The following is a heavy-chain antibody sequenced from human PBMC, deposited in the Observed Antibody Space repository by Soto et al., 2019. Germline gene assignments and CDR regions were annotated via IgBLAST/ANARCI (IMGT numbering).Heavy chain of an antibody. J-gene: IGHJ2*01. CDR3: ARGDRGDKNWYFDL. CDR1: VYTFTGYY. CDR2: INPNSGGT. V-gene: IGHV1-2*02. Sequence: XSVKVSCKASVYTFTGYYMHWVRQAPGQGLEWMGWINPNSGGTNYAQKFQGRVTMTRDTSISTAYMELSRLRSDDTAVYYCARGDRGDKNWYFDLWGRGTLVTGSS. D-gene: IGHD3-16*01.